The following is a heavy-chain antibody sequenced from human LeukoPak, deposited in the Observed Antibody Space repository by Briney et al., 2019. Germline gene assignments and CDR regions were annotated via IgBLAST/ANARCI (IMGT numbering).Heavy chain of an antibody. V-gene: IGHV4-34*01. J-gene: IGHJ4*02. Sequence: PSETLSLTCAVYGGSFSGYYWSWIRQPPGKGLEWIGEINHSGSTNYNPSLKSRVTISVDTSKNQFSLKLSSVTAADTAVYYCARCTRITMVRGVIITGIYYSDYWGQGTLVTVSS. CDR3: ARCTRITMVRGVIITGIYYSDY. CDR2: INHSGST. D-gene: IGHD3-10*01. CDR1: GGSFSGYY.